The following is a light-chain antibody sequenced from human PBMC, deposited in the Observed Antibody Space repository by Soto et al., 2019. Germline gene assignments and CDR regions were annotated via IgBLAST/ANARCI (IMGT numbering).Light chain of an antibody. Sequence: DIEMTQSPSTLSASVGDRVTITCRASQTIRRWLAWYQQRPGKAPKVLIYDASTLESGVPARFSGSGSETEFTLTISSLQPEDSATYYCQHHKCDSWTFGQGTKVDIK. CDR1: QTIRRW. CDR2: DAS. V-gene: IGKV1-5*01. J-gene: IGKJ1*01. CDR3: QHHKCDSWT.